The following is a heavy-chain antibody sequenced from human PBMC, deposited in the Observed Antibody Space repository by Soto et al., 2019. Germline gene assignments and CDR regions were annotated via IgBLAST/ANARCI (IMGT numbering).Heavy chain of an antibody. CDR1: GFSFGRYG. CDR3: ANEYVRPLDY. D-gene: IGHD1-1*01. CDR2: ISYDGTNK. Sequence: QVKLVESGGGVVQPGRSLRLSCAASGFSFGRYGMHWVRQAPGKGLEWVAVISYDGTNKYYADSVKGRFTISRDNSKNMLYMQMNSLRAEDTAVYYCANEYVRPLDYWGQGTLVTVSS. V-gene: IGHV3-30*18. J-gene: IGHJ4*02.